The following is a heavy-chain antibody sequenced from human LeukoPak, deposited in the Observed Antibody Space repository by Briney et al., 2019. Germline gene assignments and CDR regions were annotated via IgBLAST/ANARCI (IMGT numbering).Heavy chain of an antibody. CDR3: ARSPLKSMGPMEYYFDY. J-gene: IGHJ4*02. Sequence: SETLSLTCTVSGGSISSYYWSWIRQPAGKGLEWIGRIYTSGSTNYNPSLKSRVTMSVDTSKNQFSLKLSPVTAADTAVYYCARSPLKSMGPMEYYFDYWGQGTLVTVSS. CDR1: GGSISSYY. V-gene: IGHV4-4*07. CDR2: IYTSGST. D-gene: IGHD3-3*01.